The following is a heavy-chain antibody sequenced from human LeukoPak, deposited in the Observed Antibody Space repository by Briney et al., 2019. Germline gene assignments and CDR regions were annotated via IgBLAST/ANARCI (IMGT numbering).Heavy chain of an antibody. CDR1: GFTFSTYG. D-gene: IGHD2-15*01. Sequence: GGSLRLSCAASGFTFSTYGMSWVRQAPGKGLEWVSAISGSTGRTYYADSVKGRFTISRDNSKNTLYLQMNNLRAEDTAVYYCAPRVVGSAPFDYWGQGTLVTVSS. J-gene: IGHJ4*02. V-gene: IGHV3-23*01. CDR2: ISGSTGRT. CDR3: APRVVGSAPFDY.